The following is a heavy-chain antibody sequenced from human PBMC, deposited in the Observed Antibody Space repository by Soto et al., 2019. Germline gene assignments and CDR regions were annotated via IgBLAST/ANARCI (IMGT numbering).Heavy chain of an antibody. CDR2: ISAYNGNT. V-gene: IGHV1-18*01. CDR1: GYTFTSYG. Sequence: ASVKVSCKASGYTFTSYGISWVRLAPGQGLEWMGWISAYNGNTNYAQKLQGRVTMTTDTSTSTAYMELRSLRSDDTAVYYCARESYYYDSSGYLDYGMDVWGQGTTGTVSS. J-gene: IGHJ6*02. CDR3: ARESYYYDSSGYLDYGMDV. D-gene: IGHD3-22*01.